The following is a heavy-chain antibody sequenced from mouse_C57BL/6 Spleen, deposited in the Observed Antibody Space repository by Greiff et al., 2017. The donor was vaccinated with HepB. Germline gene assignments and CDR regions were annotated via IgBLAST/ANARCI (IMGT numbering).Heavy chain of an antibody. J-gene: IGHJ1*03. V-gene: IGHV1-50*01. CDR2: IDPSDSNT. CDR3: ARCGELQRRYFDV. CDR1: GYTFTSYW. Sequence: QVQLKQPGAELVKPGASVKLSCKASGYTFTSYWMQWVKQRPGQGLEWIGEIDPSDSNTNYNQKFKGKATLTVDTSSSTAYMQLRSLTSEDSAVYYCARCGELQRRYFDVWGTGTTVTVSS.